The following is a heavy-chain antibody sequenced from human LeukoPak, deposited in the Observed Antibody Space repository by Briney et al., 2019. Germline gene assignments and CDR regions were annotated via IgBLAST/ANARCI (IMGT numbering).Heavy chain of an antibody. CDR3: AKDLKFGELLYRSPFDY. CDR1: GFTSRSNA. Sequence: GGSLRLSCAAPGFTSRSNALHWFRKAPARGLGGVPFIRYDGSNKYYADSVKGRFTISRDNSKNTLYLQMNSLRAEDTAVYYCAKDLKFGELLYRSPFDYWGQGTLVTVSS. J-gene: IGHJ4*02. V-gene: IGHV3-30*02. D-gene: IGHD3-10*01. CDR2: IRYDGSNK.